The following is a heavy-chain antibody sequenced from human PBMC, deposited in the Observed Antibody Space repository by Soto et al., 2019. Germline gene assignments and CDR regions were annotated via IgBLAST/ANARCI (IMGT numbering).Heavy chain of an antibody. D-gene: IGHD3-22*01. CDR2: IYTGGYT. V-gene: IGHV3-66*01. CDR3: ARDRLNYDSGCHYFGDDAFDI. J-gene: IGHJ3*02. CDR1: GFNVSSNY. Sequence: EVQLVESGGGLVQPGGSLRLSCAASGFNVSSNYMSWVRQAPGKGLEWVSIIYTGGYTNYADSVRGRFTISRDSSKNTLYLQMINLRAEDTAVYYCARDRLNYDSGCHYFGDDAFDIWGQGTMVTVSS.